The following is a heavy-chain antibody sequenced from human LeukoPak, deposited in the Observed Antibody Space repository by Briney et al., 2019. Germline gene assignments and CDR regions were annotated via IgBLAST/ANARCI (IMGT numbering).Heavy chain of an antibody. D-gene: IGHD3-22*01. CDR3: ARVKPNYYDSSAYGTFDI. J-gene: IGHJ3*02. CDR2: INPSGGST. Sequence: ASVNVSCKASGYTFTSYYMHWVRQPPGQGLEWMGIINPSGGSTSYAQKFQGRVTMTRDTSTSTVYMELSSLRSEDTAVYYCARVKPNYYDSSAYGTFDIWGQGTMVTVSS. CDR1: GYTFTSYY. V-gene: IGHV1-46*01.